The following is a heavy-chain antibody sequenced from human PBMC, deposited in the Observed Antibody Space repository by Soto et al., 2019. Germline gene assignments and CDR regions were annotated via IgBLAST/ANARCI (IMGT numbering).Heavy chain of an antibody. J-gene: IGHJ1*01. V-gene: IGHV3-74*01. CDR1: GFTLSTSW. Sequence: DVQLVESGGGLVQPGGSLRLSCAASGFTLSTSWMHWVRQAPGKGLVWVSLMNSDGNKPGYADSVRGGFTISRDNANNTLALPMNSVRVEGTAVYYCVRGDGEWGQGTLVTVSS. D-gene: IGHD3-10*01. CDR3: VRGDGE. CDR2: MNSDGNKP.